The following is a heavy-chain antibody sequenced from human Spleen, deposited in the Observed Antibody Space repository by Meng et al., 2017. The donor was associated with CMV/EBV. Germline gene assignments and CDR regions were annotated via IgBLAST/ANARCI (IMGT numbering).Heavy chain of an antibody. Sequence: FSISTYMMNWVRRAPGKGLEWVSSISSTGSDKYYAGSVKGRFTISKDNAKNSLFLQMKSLRAEDAAVYYCARGVSDFWSDYYYAFDIWGHGTLVTVSS. CDR2: ISSTGSDK. V-gene: IGHV3-21*01. CDR3: ARGVSDFWSDYYYAFDI. CDR1: FSISTYM. J-gene: IGHJ3*02. D-gene: IGHD3-3*01.